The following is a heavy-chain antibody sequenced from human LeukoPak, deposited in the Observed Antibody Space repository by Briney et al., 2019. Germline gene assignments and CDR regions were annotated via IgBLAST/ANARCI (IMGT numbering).Heavy chain of an antibody. V-gene: IGHV1-2*02. CDR1: GYSFTGYY. J-gene: IGHJ4*02. D-gene: IGHD5-24*01. CDR2: INPNSGGT. CDR3: ARDGTGVYNLVQY. Sequence: ASVKVSCKASGYSFTGYYMHWVRQAPGQGLEWMGWINPNSGGTNYAQKFQGRVTMTRDTSISAVYMELSRLRSDDTAVYYCARDGTGVYNLVQYWGQGTLVTVSS.